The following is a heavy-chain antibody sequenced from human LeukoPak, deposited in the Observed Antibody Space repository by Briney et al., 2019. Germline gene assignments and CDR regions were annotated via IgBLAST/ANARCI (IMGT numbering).Heavy chain of an antibody. V-gene: IGHV4-39*02. Sequence: SETLSLTCTVSGGSISSSSYYWGWIRQPPGKGLEWIGSIYYSGSTYYNPSFKSRVTISVDTSKNQFSLKLSSVTAADTAVYYCARDLWTEGPDSSSYSILGYWGQGILVTVSS. CDR2: IYYSGST. CDR1: GGSISSSSYY. CDR3: ARDLWTEGPDSSSYSILGY. D-gene: IGHD6-13*01. J-gene: IGHJ4*02.